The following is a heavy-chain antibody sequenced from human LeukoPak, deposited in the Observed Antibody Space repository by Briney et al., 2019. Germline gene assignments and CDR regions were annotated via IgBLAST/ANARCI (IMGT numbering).Heavy chain of an antibody. CDR2: IWYDGSNK. J-gene: IGHJ6*02. D-gene: IGHD6-13*01. V-gene: IGHV3-33*01. Sequence: PGGSLRLSCAASGFTFSSYGMHWVRQAPGKGLEWVAVIWYDGSNKYYADSVKGRFTISRDNSKNTLYLQMNSLRAEDTAVYYCARDLTSSSSWYGMDVWGQGTTVTVSS. CDR3: ARDLTSSSSWYGMDV. CDR1: GFTFSSYG.